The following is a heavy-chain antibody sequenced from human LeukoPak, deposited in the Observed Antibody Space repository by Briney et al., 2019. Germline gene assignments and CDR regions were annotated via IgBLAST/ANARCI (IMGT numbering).Heavy chain of an antibody. D-gene: IGHD5-24*01. Sequence: GGSLRLSCSASGFIFSDYGMHWVRHAPGKGLEWVTFIRYDGSNKYYAESVKGRFTISRDNSKNTVYLQMSSLRAEDTAVYYCARDGPWFDYWGQGTLVTVSS. CDR2: IRYDGSNK. J-gene: IGHJ4*02. V-gene: IGHV3-30*02. CDR3: ARDGPWFDY. CDR1: GFIFSDYG.